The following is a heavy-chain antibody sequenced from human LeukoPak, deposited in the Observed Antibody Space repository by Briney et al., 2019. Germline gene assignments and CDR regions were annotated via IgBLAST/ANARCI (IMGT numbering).Heavy chain of an antibody. V-gene: IGHV1-18*01. J-gene: IGHJ4*02. D-gene: IGHD6-13*01. CDR3: ARVDGGIAVAGTGDY. CDR2: ISAYNGNT. CDR1: GYTFTSYG. Sequence: GASVKVSCKASGYTFTSYGISWVRQAPGQGLEWMGWISAYNGNTNYAQKLQGRVTMTTDTSTSTAYMELRSLRSDDTAVYYCARVDGGIAVAGTGDYWGQGTLVTVSS.